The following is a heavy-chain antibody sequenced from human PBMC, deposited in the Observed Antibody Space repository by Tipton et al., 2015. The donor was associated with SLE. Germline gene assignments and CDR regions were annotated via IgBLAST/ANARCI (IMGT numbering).Heavy chain of an antibody. CDR1: GFTFSSYW. CDR3: AKDMVATILGPFDY. V-gene: IGHV3-7*01. Sequence: GSLRLSCAASGFTFSSYWMSWVRQAPGKGLEWVANIKEDGSEKHYVDSVKDRLTISRDNAKNTLYLQMNSLRAEDTAVYYCAKDMVATILGPFDYWGQGTLVTVSS. D-gene: IGHD5-12*01. J-gene: IGHJ4*02. CDR2: IKEDGSEK.